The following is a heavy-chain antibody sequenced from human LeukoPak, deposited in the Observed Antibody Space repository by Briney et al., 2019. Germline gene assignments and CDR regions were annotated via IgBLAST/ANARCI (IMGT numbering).Heavy chain of an antibody. CDR3: ARGRTQLWGCFDY. V-gene: IGHV1-69*02. Sequence: SVKVSCKASGGTFSSYTISWVRQAPGQGLEWMGRIIPILGIANYAQKFQGRVTITADKSTSTAYMELSSLRSEDTAVYYCARGRTQLWGCFDYWGQGTLVTVSS. CDR2: IIPILGIA. J-gene: IGHJ4*02. D-gene: IGHD5-18*01. CDR1: GGTFSSYT.